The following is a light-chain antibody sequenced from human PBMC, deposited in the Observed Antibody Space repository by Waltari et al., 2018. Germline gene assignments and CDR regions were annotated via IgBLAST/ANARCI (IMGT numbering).Light chain of an antibody. CDR3: SSYTTSGTLV. J-gene: IGLJ1*01. CDR2: GVN. Sequence: QSAPPQPASVSGSPGQSITISCPGTSSDVGAYDFVSWHQQYPGKAPKVMIYGVNNRPSGVSNRFSGSKSGNTASLIISGLQADDEADYYCSSYTTSGTLVFGTGTKVTVL. CDR1: SSDVGAYDF. V-gene: IGLV2-14*01.